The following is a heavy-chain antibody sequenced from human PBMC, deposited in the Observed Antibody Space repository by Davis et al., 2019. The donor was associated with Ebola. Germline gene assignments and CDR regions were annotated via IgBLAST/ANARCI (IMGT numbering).Heavy chain of an antibody. V-gene: IGHV3-48*01. Sequence: GGSLRLSCAASGFTFSSYSMNWVRQAPGKGLEWVSYISSSSSTIYYADSVKGRFTISRDNSKNTLYLQMNSLRAEDTAVYYCAKEGAGHYVLYYYGMDVWGQGTTVTVSS. D-gene: IGHD3-10*02. J-gene: IGHJ6*02. CDR2: ISSSSSTI. CDR3: AKEGAGHYVLYYYGMDV. CDR1: GFTFSSYS.